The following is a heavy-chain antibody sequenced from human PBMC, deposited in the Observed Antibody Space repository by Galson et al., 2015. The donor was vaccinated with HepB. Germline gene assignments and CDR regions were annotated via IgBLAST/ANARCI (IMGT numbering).Heavy chain of an antibody. V-gene: IGHV3-30*18. J-gene: IGHJ6*02. D-gene: IGHD6-6*01. CDR3: AKNLLTSSSFARERYYYYYYGMDV. Sequence: SLRLSCAASGFTFSSYAMHWVRQAPGKGLEWVAVISYDGSNKYYADSVKGRFTISRDNSKNTLYLQMNSLRAEDTAVYYCAKNLLTSSSFARERYYYYYYGMDVWGQGTTVTVSS. CDR1: GFTFSSYA. CDR2: ISYDGSNK.